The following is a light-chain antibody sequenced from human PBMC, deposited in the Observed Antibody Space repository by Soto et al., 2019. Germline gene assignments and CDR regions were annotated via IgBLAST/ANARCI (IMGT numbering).Light chain of an antibody. CDR3: QQYGSSLYT. J-gene: IGKJ2*01. CDR1: QSVSSSY. Sequence: ELVLTQSPGTLSLSPGERATLSCRASQSVSSSYLAWYQQKPGQAPRLLIYGASSMATGIPDRFSGSGSGTDFTLTISRLEPEDVAVYYCQQYGSSLYTFGQGTKLEIK. CDR2: GAS. V-gene: IGKV3-20*01.